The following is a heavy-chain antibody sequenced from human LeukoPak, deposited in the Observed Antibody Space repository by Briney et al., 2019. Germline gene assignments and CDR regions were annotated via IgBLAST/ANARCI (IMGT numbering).Heavy chain of an antibody. CDR1: GGSISSSSYY. CDR3: ARSDTALLTDY. V-gene: IGHV4-39*01. D-gene: IGHD5-18*01. J-gene: IGHJ4*02. CDR2: IYYSGST. Sequence: SSETLCLTCTVSGGSISSSSYYWGWIRQPPGKGLEWIGSIYYSGSTYYNPSLKSRVTISVDTSKNQFSLKLSSVTAADAAVYYCARSDTALLTDYWGQGTLVTVSS.